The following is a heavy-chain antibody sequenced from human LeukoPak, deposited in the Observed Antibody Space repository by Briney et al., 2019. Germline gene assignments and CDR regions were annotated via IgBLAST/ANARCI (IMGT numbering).Heavy chain of an antibody. CDR2: IYYSGST. J-gene: IGHJ5*02. V-gene: IGHV4-59*01. D-gene: IGHD6-13*01. CDR3: ARGKAAAASTLPFDP. CDR1: GRPINYYH. Sequence: AETLSLPCTLSGRPINYYHGNCIPHPPGEAGVGIGNIYYSGSTNYNSSLKSRVTISVDTSRNQFSLKLSSLTAADTAVYYCARGKAAAASTLPFDPWGQGTLVTVSS.